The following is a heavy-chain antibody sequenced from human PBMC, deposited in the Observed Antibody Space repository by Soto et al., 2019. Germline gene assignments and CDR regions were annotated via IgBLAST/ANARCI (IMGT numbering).Heavy chain of an antibody. CDR1: VLTFSSHS. J-gene: IGHJ4*02. CDR2: IKADGSEK. CDR3: ERARGVDY. D-gene: IGHD3-16*01. Sequence: WGSLLLSCVGSVLTFSSHSMNWVRQAPGQGLEWVANIKADGSEKYYVDSVKGRFTISRDNAKNSLYLQMNSLRAEDTAVYYCERARGVDYWGQGTKVTVSS. V-gene: IGHV3-7*03.